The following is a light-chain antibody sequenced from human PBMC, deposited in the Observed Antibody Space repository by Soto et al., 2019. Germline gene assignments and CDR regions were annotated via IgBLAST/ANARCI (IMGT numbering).Light chain of an antibody. CDR3: QQYKNWPPYT. J-gene: IGKJ2*01. CDR2: GAS. Sequence: EIVMTQSPATLSVSPGARATLSCRASQSISSNLAWFQHKPGQAPRLLIYGASTRATGIPARFSGSGSGTEFTLTISSLQSEDFAFYYCQQYKNWPPYTFGQGTKLEIK. CDR1: QSISSN. V-gene: IGKV3-15*01.